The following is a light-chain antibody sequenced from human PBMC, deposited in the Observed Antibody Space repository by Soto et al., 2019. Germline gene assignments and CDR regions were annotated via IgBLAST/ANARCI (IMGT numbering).Light chain of an antibody. V-gene: IGLV2-14*01. Sequence: QSVLTQPASVSGSPGQSITISCTGSSSDVGGYNYVSWYQQRPGKAPKLMIYDVNNRPSGVCNRFSASKSGNTASLTISGLQAEDEADYYCSSYSSSTTLVFGGGTKLTVL. CDR2: DVN. CDR1: SSDVGGYNY. CDR3: SSYSSSTTLV. J-gene: IGLJ2*01.